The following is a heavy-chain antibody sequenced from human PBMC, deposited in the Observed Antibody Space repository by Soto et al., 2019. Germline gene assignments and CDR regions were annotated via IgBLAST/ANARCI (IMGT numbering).Heavy chain of an antibody. J-gene: IGHJ4*02. D-gene: IGHD1-1*01. CDR1: GFTFSGSA. CDR2: IRSKANSYAT. V-gene: IGHV3-73*01. Sequence: PGGSLRLSCAASGFTFSGSAMHWVRQASGKGLEWVGRIRSKANSYATAYAASVKGRFTISRDDSKNTACLQMNSLKTEDTAVYYCTRILGAKNEGSSRYWGQGTLVTVSS. CDR3: TRILGAKNEGSSRY.